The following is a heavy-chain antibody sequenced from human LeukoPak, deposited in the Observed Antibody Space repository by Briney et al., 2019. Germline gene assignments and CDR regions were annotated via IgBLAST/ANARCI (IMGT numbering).Heavy chain of an antibody. V-gene: IGHV4-59*01. CDR1: GGSISSYY. Sequence: PSETLSLTCTVSGGSISSYYWSWIRQPPGKGLEWIGYIYYSGSTNYNPSLKSRVTISVDTSKNQFSLKLSSVTAADTAVYYCARCRRYGPYYYYYYGMDVWGQGTTVTVSS. CDR3: ARCRRYGPYYYYYYGMDV. J-gene: IGHJ6*02. CDR2: IYYSGST. D-gene: IGHD1-1*01.